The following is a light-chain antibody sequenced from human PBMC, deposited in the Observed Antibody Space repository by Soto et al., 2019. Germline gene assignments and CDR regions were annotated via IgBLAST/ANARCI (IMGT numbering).Light chain of an antibody. J-gene: IGKJ1*01. Sequence: DIQMTQSPSSLSASIGDRVTITCRASHTISSNLNWYQQKTGKAPQLLIYAASSVPSGVPPRFSGRGSGTEFTLTVSSLQSEDFATYYCLQTYSVPWTFGHGTKVEIK. CDR2: AAS. V-gene: IGKV1-39*01. CDR3: LQTYSVPWT. CDR1: HTISSN.